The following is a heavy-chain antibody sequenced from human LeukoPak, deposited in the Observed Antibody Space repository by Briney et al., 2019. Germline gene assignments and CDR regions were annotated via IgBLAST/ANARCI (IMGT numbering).Heavy chain of an antibody. Sequence: GGSLRLSCAASGFTFSSYGMHWVRQAPGKGLEWVAVIWYDGSNKYYADSVKGRFTISRDNSKNTLYLQMNSLRAEDTAVYYCARCGGEKKHSYYYYGMDVWGQGTTVTVSS. CDR2: IWYDGSNK. J-gene: IGHJ6*02. CDR3: ARCGGEKKHSYYYYGMDV. D-gene: IGHD2-21*01. V-gene: IGHV3-33*01. CDR1: GFTFSSYG.